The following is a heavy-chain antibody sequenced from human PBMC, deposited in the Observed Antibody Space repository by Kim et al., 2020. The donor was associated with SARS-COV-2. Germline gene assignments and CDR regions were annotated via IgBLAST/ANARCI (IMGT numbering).Heavy chain of an antibody. CDR3: SRDYGNCS. CDR2: IYSGGST. CDR1: GFTVSSNY. J-gene: IGHJ4*02. Sequence: GGSLRLSCAASGFTVSSNYMSWVRQAPGKGLEWVSLIYSGGSTYYADSVKGRFTISTHNSKNTLYLQINSLRAEDTAVYYCSRDYGNCSWGQGTLVTVAS. V-gene: IGHV3-53*04. D-gene: IGHD2-15*01.